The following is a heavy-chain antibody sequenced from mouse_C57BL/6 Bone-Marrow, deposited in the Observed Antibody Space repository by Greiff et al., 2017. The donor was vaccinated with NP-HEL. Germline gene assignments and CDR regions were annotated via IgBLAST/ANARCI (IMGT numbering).Heavy chain of an antibody. CDR1: GYSFTSYY. CDR3: ARSGEAYDYDSFAY. CDR2: IYPGSGNT. J-gene: IGHJ3*01. D-gene: IGHD2-4*01. V-gene: IGHV1-66*01. Sequence: QVQLKQSGPELVKPGASVKISCKASGYSFTSYYIHWVKQRPGQGLEWIGWIYPGSGNTKYNEKFKGKATLTADTSSSTAYMQLSSLTSEDSAVYYCARSGEAYDYDSFAYWGQGTLVTVSA.